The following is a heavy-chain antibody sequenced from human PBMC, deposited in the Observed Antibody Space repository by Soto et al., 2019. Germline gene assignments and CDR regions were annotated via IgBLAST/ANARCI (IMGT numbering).Heavy chain of an antibody. CDR2: ISGSGDKT. Sequence: EVQLLESGGGLAQTGGSLRLSCAASGFTFSSYAMNWVRQAPGKGLEWVSFISGSGDKTYYADSVKGRFTISRDNSKSTLSLQMNSLSAEDTAVYYCAKHNTMNRGGPAFEYWGQGTLVTVSS. V-gene: IGHV3-23*01. CDR1: GFTFSSYA. J-gene: IGHJ4*02. CDR3: AKHNTMNRGGPAFEY. D-gene: IGHD3-10*01.